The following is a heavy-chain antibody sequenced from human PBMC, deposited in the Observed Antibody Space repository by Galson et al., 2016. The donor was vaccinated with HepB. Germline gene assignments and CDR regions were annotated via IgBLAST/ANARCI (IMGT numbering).Heavy chain of an antibody. CDR3: TRHLLYGGTSFDY. CDR2: IRNKANSYAA. V-gene: IGHV3-73*01. D-gene: IGHD4-23*01. J-gene: IGHJ4*02. Sequence: SLRLSCAASGFTFSDSTVHWVRQASGKGLEWVGRIRNKANSYAAAYAASVKGRFTISIDDLKNTAYLQMNSLKTEDTAVYFCTRHLLYGGTSFDYWGQGTLVTGSS. CDR1: GFTFSDST.